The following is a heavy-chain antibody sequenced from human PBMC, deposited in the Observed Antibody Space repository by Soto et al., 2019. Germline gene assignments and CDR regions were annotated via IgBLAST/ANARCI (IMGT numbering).Heavy chain of an antibody. CDR3: AKAGAFGGYWYFDL. CDR2: NSGSGGST. J-gene: IGHJ2*01. CDR1: GFTFSSYA. Sequence: EVQLLESGGGLVQPGGSLRLSCAASGFTFSSYAMSWVRQAPGKGLEWVSANSGSGGSTHYADSVKGRFTISRDNSKNTLYLQMNSLRAEDTAVYYCAKAGAFGGYWYFDLWGRGTLVTVSS. D-gene: IGHD3-10*01. V-gene: IGHV3-23*01.